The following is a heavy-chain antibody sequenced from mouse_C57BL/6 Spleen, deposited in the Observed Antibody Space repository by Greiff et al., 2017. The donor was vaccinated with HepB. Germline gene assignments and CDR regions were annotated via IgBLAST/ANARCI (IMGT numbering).Heavy chain of an antibody. CDR1: GFTFSDYG. CDR2: ISSGSSTI. V-gene: IGHV5-17*01. D-gene: IGHD2-3*01. J-gene: IGHJ3*01. Sequence: EVMLVESGGGLVKPGGSLKLSCAASGFTFSDYGMHWVRQAPEKGLEWVAYISSGSSTIYYAATVKGRFTISRDNAKNALFLQITSLRSEDTAMYYCARDGRGTWFAYWGQGTLVTVSA. CDR3: ARDGRGTWFAY.